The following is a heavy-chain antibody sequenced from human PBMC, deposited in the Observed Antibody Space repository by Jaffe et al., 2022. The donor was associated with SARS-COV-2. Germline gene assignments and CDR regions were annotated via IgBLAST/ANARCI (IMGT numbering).Heavy chain of an antibody. V-gene: IGHV1-46*04. CDR2: INPSGGST. CDR3: ARARITMIVGLGMGLDY. Sequence: QVQLVQSGAEVKKPGASVKVSCKASGYTFTSYYMHWVRQAPGQGLEWMGIINPSGGSTSYAQKLQGRVTMTRDTSTSTVYMELSSLRSEDTAVYYCARARITMIVGLGMGLDYWGQGTLVTVSS. D-gene: IGHD3-22*01. CDR1: GYTFTSYY. J-gene: IGHJ4*02.